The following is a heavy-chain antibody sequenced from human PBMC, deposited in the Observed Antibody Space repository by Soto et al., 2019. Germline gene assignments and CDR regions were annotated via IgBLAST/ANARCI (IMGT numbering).Heavy chain of an antibody. J-gene: IGHJ4*02. CDR1: GGSFRGYY. V-gene: IGHV4-34*01. CDR2: SNHGGST. Sequence: PSETLSLTCTVYGGSFRGYYWSWIRQPPGKGLEWIGESNHGGSTNYKPSLKSRVTISVDTSKNQFSLKLRSVIADDTAVYYCASHGPQQWLSPYWGRGTLVTVSS. D-gene: IGHD6-19*01. CDR3: ASHGPQQWLSPY.